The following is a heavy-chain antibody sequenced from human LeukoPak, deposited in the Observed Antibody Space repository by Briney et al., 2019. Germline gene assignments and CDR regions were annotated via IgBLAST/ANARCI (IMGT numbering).Heavy chain of an antibody. J-gene: IGHJ4*02. Sequence: SETLSLTCTVSGGSISSYYWSWIRPPPGKGLEWIGYIYYTGSTKYNPSLKSRVTISVDTSKNQFSLKLRSVTAADTAVYYFVRGIAAAGLYFDYWGQGTLVTVSS. V-gene: IGHV4-59*01. CDR2: IYYTGST. D-gene: IGHD6-13*01. CDR1: GGSISSYY. CDR3: VRGIAAAGLYFDY.